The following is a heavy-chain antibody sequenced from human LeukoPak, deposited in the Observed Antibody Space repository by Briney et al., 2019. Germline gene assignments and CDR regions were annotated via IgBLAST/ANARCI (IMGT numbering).Heavy chain of an antibody. CDR2: INPNSGGT. CDR3: ARDLGSYDFWSGYPRWYFDY. CDR1: GYTFTGYY. J-gene: IGHJ4*02. V-gene: IGHV1-2*02. D-gene: IGHD3-3*01. Sequence: ASVKVSCKASGYTFTGYYMHWVRQAPGQGLEWMGWINPNSGGTNYAQKFQGRVTMTRDTSISTAYMELSRLRSDDTAVYYCARDLGSYDFWSGYPRWYFDYWGQGTLVTVSS.